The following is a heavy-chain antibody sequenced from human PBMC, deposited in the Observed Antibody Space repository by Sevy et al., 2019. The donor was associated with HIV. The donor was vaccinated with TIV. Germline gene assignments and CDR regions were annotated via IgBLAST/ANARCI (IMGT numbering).Heavy chain of an antibody. V-gene: IGHV3-48*02. D-gene: IGHD4-17*01. Sequence: GGSLRLSCAASGFTFSSYSMNWVRQAPGKGLEWVSYISSSSSTIYYADSVKGRFTISRDNAKNSLYLQMNSLRDEDTAVYYCAIDRGYGELLTPSTRFDPWGQGTLVTVSS. CDR2: ISSSSSTI. CDR1: GFTFSSYS. CDR3: AIDRGYGELLTPSTRFDP. J-gene: IGHJ5*02.